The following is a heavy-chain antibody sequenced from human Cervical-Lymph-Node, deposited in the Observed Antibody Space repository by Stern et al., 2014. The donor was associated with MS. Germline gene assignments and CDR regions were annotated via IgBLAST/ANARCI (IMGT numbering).Heavy chain of an antibody. CDR1: GYTFTSYD. CDR3: ARVREYCSSTSCYGRFDP. J-gene: IGHJ5*02. Sequence: QVQLVQSGAEVKKPGASVKVSCKASGYTFTSYDINWVRQATGQGLEWMGWMNPNSGNTGYAQKFQGRVTMTRNTSISTAYMELSSLRSEDTAVYYCARVREYCSSTSCYGRFDPWGQGTLVTVSS. V-gene: IGHV1-8*01. CDR2: MNPNSGNT. D-gene: IGHD2-2*01.